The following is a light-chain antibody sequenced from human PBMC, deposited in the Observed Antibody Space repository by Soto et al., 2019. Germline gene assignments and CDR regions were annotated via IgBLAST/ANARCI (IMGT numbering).Light chain of an antibody. Sequence: QSALTQPASVSGSPGQSVTISCAGTSSDVGAYNYVSWYQQHPGKAPKLMIYEVSNRPSGVANRFSGSKSGNTASLTISGLQADDAAYYYCSSYASSSTGVFGTGTKLTVL. V-gene: IGLV2-14*01. J-gene: IGLJ1*01. CDR3: SSYASSSTGV. CDR1: SSDVGAYNY. CDR2: EVS.